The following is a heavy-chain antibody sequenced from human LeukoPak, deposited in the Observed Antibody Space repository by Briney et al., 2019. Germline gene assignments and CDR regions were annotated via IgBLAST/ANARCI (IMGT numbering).Heavy chain of an antibody. CDR2: AYRSVST. CDR3: ARENWVFDY. CDR1: LYPISSGYH. D-gene: IGHD7-27*01. J-gene: IGHJ4*02. Sequence: SETLSLTCVVSLYPISSGYHWGWIRQPPGEGLEWIGSAYRSVSTYYNPSLTSRVTISVDTSKNQISLKVRSVTAADTAVYSCARENWVFDYWGQGILVTVSS. V-gene: IGHV4-38-2*02.